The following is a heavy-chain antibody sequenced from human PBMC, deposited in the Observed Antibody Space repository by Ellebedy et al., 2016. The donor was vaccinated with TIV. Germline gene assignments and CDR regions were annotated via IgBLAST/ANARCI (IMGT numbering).Heavy chain of an antibody. CDR1: GFTFTSSA. D-gene: IGHD7-27*01. Sequence: SVKVSXXASGFTFTSSAMQWVRQARGQRLEWIGWIVVGSGNTNYAQKFQERVTITRDMSTSTAYMELSSLRSEDTAVYYCAADSLGIRFAFDIWGQGTMVTVSS. V-gene: IGHV1-58*02. CDR3: AADSLGIRFAFDI. CDR2: IVVGSGNT. J-gene: IGHJ3*02.